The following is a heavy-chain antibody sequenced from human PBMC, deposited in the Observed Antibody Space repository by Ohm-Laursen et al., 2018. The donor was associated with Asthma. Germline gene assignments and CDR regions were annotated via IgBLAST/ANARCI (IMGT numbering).Heavy chain of an antibody. V-gene: IGHV4-30-4*01. CDR2: IYYSGST. J-gene: IGHJ4*02. Sequence: TLSLTCTVSGGSISSGDYYWSWIRQPPGKGLEWIGYIYYSGSTYYNPSLKSRVTISVDTSKNQFSLKLSSVTAADTAVYYCARYTITMIAIDYWGQGTLVTVPS. CDR3: ARYTITMIAIDY. CDR1: GGSISSGDYY. D-gene: IGHD3-22*01.